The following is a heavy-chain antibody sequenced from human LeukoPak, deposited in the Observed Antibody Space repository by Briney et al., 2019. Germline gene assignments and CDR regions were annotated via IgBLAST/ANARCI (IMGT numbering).Heavy chain of an antibody. D-gene: IGHD3-10*01. V-gene: IGHV4-30-2*01. CDR1: GGSISSGGYS. CDR3: ARAHGDGKELLWFGEPSYYFDY. CDR2: IYHSGCT. J-gene: IGHJ4*02. Sequence: SETLSLTCAVSGGSISSGGYSWSWIRQPPGKGLEWIGYIYHSGCTYYNPSLKSRVTISVDRSKNQFSLKLSSVTAADTAVYYCARAHGDGKELLWFGEPSYYFDYWGQGTLVTVSS.